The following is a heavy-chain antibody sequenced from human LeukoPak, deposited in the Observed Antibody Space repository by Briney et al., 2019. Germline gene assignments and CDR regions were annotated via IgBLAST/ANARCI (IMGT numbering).Heavy chain of an antibody. CDR1: GYSISSGYY. D-gene: IGHD3-9*01. V-gene: IGHV4-38-2*02. CDR2: IYHSGST. Sequence: SETLSLTCTVSGYSISSGYYWGWIRQPPGKGLEWIGSIYHSGSTYYNPSLKNRVTISVDTSKNQFSLKLSSVTAADTAVYYCARGGIRAGYYFDYWGQGTLVTVSS. J-gene: IGHJ4*02. CDR3: ARGGIRAGYYFDY.